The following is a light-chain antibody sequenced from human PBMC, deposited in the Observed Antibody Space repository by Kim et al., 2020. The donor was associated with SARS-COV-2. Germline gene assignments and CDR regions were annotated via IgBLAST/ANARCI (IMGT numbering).Light chain of an antibody. Sequence: AFGQTVRITCQRDSLSSNYASWYQQKPGQAPVLVIYGKNNRPSGVPDRFSGSNSGNTASLTISGAQAEDEADYYCNSRDSRGNHGVFGGGTQLTVL. J-gene: IGLJ7*01. CDR3: NSRDSRGNHGV. CDR1: SLSSNY. CDR2: GKN. V-gene: IGLV3-19*01.